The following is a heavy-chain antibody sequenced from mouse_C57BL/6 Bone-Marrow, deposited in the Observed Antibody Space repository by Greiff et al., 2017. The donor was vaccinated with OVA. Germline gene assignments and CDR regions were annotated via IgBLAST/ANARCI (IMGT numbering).Heavy chain of an antibody. D-gene: IGHD1-1*01. J-gene: IGHJ3*01. Sequence: EVKLQESGGGLVKPGGSLKLSCAASGFTFSSYTMSWVRQTPEKRLEWVATISGGGGNTYYPDSVKGRFTISRDNAKNTLYLQMSSLRSEDTALYYCARPPYYGSSWFAYWGQGTLVTVSA. CDR2: ISGGGGNT. CDR3: ARPPYYGSSWFAY. V-gene: IGHV5-9*01. CDR1: GFTFSSYT.